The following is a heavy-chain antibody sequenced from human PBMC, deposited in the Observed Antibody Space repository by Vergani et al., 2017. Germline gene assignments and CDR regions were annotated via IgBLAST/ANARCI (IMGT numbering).Heavy chain of an antibody. CDR2: IYYSGST. V-gene: IGHV4-59*08. D-gene: IGHD3-10*01. J-gene: IGHJ5*02. CDR3: ARREGFGFVRGWFDP. CDR1: GGSFSSYY. Sequence: QVQLQESGPGLVKPSETLSLTCTVSGGSFSSYYWSWIRQPPGKGLEWIGYIYYSGSTNYNPSLKSRVTISVDTSKNQFSLKLSSVTAADTAVYYCARREGFGFVRGWFDPWGQGTLVTVSS.